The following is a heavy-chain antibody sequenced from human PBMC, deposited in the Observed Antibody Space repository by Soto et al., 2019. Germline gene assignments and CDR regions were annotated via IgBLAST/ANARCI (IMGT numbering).Heavy chain of an antibody. D-gene: IGHD2-2*01. Sequence: GASVKVSCKASGYTFTGYYMHWVRQAPGQGLEWMGWINPNSGGTNYAQKFQGWVTMTRDTSISTAYMELSRLRSDDTAVYYCAREYCSSTSCYQSVVGGATGNYYYYGMDVWGQGTTVTGSS. V-gene: IGHV1-2*04. CDR1: GYTFTGYY. J-gene: IGHJ6*02. CDR3: AREYCSSTSCYQSVVGGATGNYYYYGMDV. CDR2: INPNSGGT.